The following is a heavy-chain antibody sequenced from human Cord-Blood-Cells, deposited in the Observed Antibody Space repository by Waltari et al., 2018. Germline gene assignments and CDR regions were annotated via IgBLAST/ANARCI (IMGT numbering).Heavy chain of an antibody. CDR2: IYYSGST. V-gene: IGHV4-31*03. CDR1: GGSISSGGYY. CDR3: ARGPPEWEHYYGMDV. D-gene: IGHD1-26*01. Sequence: QVQLQESGPGLVKPSQTLSLTCTVSGGSISSGGYYWSCIRQHPGKGLEWIGYIYYSGSTYYNPSLKSRVTISVDTSKNQFSLKLSSVTAADTAVYYCARGPPEWEHYYGMDVWGQGTTVTVSS. J-gene: IGHJ6*02.